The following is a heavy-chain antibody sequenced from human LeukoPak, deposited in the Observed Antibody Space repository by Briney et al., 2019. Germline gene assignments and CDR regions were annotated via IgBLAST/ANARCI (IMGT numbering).Heavy chain of an antibody. CDR1: GYSISSGYY. CDR3: ARDLGIAAAGIYYWFDP. D-gene: IGHD6-13*01. Sequence: ETLSLTCTVSGYSISSGYYWGWIRQPPGKGLEWIGSIYHSGSAYYNPSLKSRVTISVDTSKNQFSLKLSSVTAADTAVYYCARDLGIAAAGIYYWFDPWGQGTLVTVSS. CDR2: IYHSGSA. V-gene: IGHV4-38-2*02. J-gene: IGHJ5*02.